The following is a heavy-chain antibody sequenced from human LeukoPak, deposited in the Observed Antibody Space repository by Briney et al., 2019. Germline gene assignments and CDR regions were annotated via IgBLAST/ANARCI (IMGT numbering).Heavy chain of an antibody. V-gene: IGHV3-73*01. CDR3: TRAISRGYSGYGPLPDV. D-gene: IGHD5-12*01. J-gene: IGHJ6*04. CDR2: IRSKANSYAT. Sequence: GGSLRLSCAASGFTFSGSAMHWVRQASGKGLEWVGRIRSKANSYATAYAASVKGRFTISRDDSKNTAYLQMNSLKTEDTAVYYCTRAISRGYSGYGPLPDVWGKGTTVTVSS. CDR1: GFTFSGSA.